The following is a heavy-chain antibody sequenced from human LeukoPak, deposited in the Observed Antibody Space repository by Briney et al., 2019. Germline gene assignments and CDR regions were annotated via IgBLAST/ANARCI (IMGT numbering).Heavy chain of an antibody. Sequence: TGGSLRLSCAASGFTFSSYWMHWVRHAPGKGLVWVSRITSDGTSTSSADSVKGRFTISRDNAKNTLYLQMNSLRAEDTAVYYCARDSYGYSDYWGQGTLVTVSS. V-gene: IGHV3-74*01. CDR3: ARDSYGYSDY. J-gene: IGHJ4*02. CDR2: ITSDGTST. D-gene: IGHD5-24*01. CDR1: GFTFSSYW.